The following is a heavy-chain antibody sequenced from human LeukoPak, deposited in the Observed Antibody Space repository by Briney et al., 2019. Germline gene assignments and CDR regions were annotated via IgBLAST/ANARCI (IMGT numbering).Heavy chain of an antibody. Sequence: GGSLRLSCAASGFTFSSYWMSWVRQAPGKGLEWVANIKQDGSEKYYVDSVKGRFTISRDNAKNSLYLQMNSLRVEDTALYFCATAGNYRFDYWGQGTLVTVSS. CDR2: IKQDGSEK. V-gene: IGHV3-7*01. D-gene: IGHD1-7*01. J-gene: IGHJ4*02. CDR1: GFTFSSYW. CDR3: ATAGNYRFDY.